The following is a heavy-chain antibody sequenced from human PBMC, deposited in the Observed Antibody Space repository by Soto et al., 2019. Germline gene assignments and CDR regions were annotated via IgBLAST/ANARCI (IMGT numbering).Heavy chain of an antibody. CDR2: ISYDGSNK. Sequence: GGSLRLSCAGSGFNFQNYDMSWVRQAPGKGLEWVAVISYDGSNKYYADSVKGRFTISRDNSKNTLYLQMNSLRAEDTAVYYCAKETSWFGELLSFFDYWGQGTLVTVSS. J-gene: IGHJ4*02. CDR3: AKETSWFGELLSFFDY. D-gene: IGHD3-10*01. V-gene: IGHV3-30*18. CDR1: GFNFQNYD.